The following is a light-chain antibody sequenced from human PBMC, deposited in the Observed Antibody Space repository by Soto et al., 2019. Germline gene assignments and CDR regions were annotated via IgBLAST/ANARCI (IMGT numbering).Light chain of an antibody. V-gene: IGLV1-47*02. CDR1: SSNIGSNY. J-gene: IGLJ2*01. Sequence: QPVLTQPPSASGTPGQRVTISCSGSSSNIGSNYVYWYQQLPGTAPKLLIYSNNQRPSGVPDRFSGSKSGTSASLAISGLRSEDEADYYCAAWDDSLSGLVFGGGTKRTVL. CDR3: AAWDDSLSGLV. CDR2: SNN.